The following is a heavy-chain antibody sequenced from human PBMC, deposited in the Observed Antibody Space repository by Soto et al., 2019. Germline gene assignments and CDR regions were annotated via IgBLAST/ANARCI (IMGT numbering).Heavy chain of an antibody. Sequence: FTFSGSAMQWVRQASGKGLEWVGRIRTEPYSYAAAYAASVKGRFTIFRDDSKNTAYLQMNSLRAEDTAVYYCAKALGSLDPFDIWGQGTMVTVSS. V-gene: IGHV3-73*01. D-gene: IGHD3-16*01. CDR3: AKALGSLDPFDI. CDR2: IRTEPYSYAA. J-gene: IGHJ3*02. CDR1: FTFSGSA.